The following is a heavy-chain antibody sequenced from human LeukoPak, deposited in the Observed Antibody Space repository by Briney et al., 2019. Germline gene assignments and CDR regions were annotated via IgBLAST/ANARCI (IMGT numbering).Heavy chain of an antibody. V-gene: IGHV1-18*01. CDR2: ISAYNGNT. J-gene: IGHJ5*02. CDR3: ARESSDYGAGWFDP. CDR1: GYTFTSYG. D-gene: IGHD4-17*01. Sequence: ASVKVSCKASGYTFTSYGISWVRQAPGQGLEWMGWISAYNGNTNYAQTLQGRVTMTTDTSTSTAYMELRSLRSDDTAVYYCARESSDYGAGWFDPWGQGTLVTVSS.